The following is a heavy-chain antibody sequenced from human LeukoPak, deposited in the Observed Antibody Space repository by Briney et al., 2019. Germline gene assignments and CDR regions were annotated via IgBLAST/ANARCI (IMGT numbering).Heavy chain of an antibody. J-gene: IGHJ4*02. CDR2: ISGSGGST. V-gene: IGHV3-23*01. CDR1: GFTFSSYA. CDR3: AKDEDDSVWGSYHLFDY. Sequence: GESLRLSCAASGFTFSSYAMSWVRQAPGKGLEWVSAISGSGGSTYYADSVKGRFTISRDNSKNTLYLQMNSLRAEDTAVYYCAKDEDDSVWGSYHLFDYWGQGTRVPVSS. D-gene: IGHD3-16*02.